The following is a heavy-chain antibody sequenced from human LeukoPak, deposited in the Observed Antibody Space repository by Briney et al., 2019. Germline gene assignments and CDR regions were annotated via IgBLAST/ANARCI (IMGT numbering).Heavy chain of an antibody. CDR1: VYPLTTYG. Sequence: GASWKFSCRPSVYPLTTYGISGVRQPPDKGLDGRGWLTAYNGNTNYAQKLQGRVTMTTDTSTSTAYMELRSLRSDDTAVYYCARVQALGIAARLRFDPWGQGTLVTVSS. V-gene: IGHV1-18*01. CDR3: ARVQALGIAARLRFDP. CDR2: LTAYNGNT. D-gene: IGHD6-6*01. J-gene: IGHJ5*02.